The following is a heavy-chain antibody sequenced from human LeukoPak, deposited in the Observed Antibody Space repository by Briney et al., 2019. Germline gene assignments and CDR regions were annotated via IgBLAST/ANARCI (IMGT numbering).Heavy chain of an antibody. D-gene: IGHD3-3*01. CDR1: GFTFSSYS. Sequence: GGSLRLSCAASGFTFSSYSMNWVRQAPGKGLEWVSSISSSSSYIYYADSVKGRFTISRDNAKNSLYLQMNSLRAEDTAVYYCARDSSTYYDFWSGYRYYYYYMDVWGKGTTVTVSS. CDR2: ISSSSSYI. J-gene: IGHJ6*03. V-gene: IGHV3-21*01. CDR3: ARDSSTYYDFWSGYRYYYYYMDV.